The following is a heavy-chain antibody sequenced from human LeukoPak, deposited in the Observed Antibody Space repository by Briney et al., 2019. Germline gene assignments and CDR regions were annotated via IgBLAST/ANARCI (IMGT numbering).Heavy chain of an antibody. V-gene: IGHV1-2*02. Sequence: VASVKVSCKASGYTFTGYYMHWVRQAPGQGLEWMGWINPNSGGTNYAQNFQGRVTMTRDTSISTAYMELSRLRSDDTAVYYCATEGVVTQAFDIWGQGTMVTVSS. J-gene: IGHJ3*02. CDR2: INPNSGGT. D-gene: IGHD4-23*01. CDR3: ATEGVVTQAFDI. CDR1: GYTFTGYY.